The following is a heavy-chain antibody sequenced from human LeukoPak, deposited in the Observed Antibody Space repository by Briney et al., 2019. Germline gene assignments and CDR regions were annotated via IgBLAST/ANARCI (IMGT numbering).Heavy chain of an antibody. D-gene: IGHD3-9*01. Sequence: ASVKVSCKASGYTFTSYGISWVRQAPGQGLEWMGWISAYNGNTNYAQKLQGRVTMTTDTSTSTAYMELRSLRSEDTAVYYCARSETYYDILTGREVFDYWGQGTLVTVSS. CDR1: GYTFTSYG. CDR2: ISAYNGNT. CDR3: ARSETYYDILTGREVFDY. J-gene: IGHJ4*02. V-gene: IGHV1-18*01.